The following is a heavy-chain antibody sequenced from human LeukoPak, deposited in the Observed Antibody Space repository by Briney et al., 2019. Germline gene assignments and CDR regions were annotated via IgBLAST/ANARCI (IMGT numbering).Heavy chain of an antibody. CDR2: ISYDGSNR. J-gene: IGHJ6*02. V-gene: IGHV3-30-3*01. D-gene: IGHD1-7*01. CDR3: ARVRNWNYVRYYYYGMDV. Sequence: PGRSPRLSCAASGFTFSSYAMHWVRQAPGKGLEWVAVISYDGSNRYYADSVKGRFTISRDNSKNTLYLQMNSLRAEDTAVYYCARVRNWNYVRYYYYGMDVWGQGTTVTVSS. CDR1: GFTFSSYA.